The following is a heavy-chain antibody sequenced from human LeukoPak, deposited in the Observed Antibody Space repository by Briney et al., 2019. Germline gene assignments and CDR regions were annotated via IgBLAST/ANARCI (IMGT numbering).Heavy chain of an antibody. J-gene: IGHJ6*04. V-gene: IGHV1-18*01. CDR3: ARDLDIVVVPVVTRHYGLDV. CDR1: GYIYTNYG. CDR2: ISAYNGNT. D-gene: IGHD2-2*01. Sequence: GASVKLSCKASGYIYTNYGISWVRQAPGQGLEWMGWISAYNGNTNYVQKFQGTVTMTTDTSTTTAYMELGSLRSDDTAVYYCARDLDIVVVPVVTRHYGLDVWGEGTTDSVSS.